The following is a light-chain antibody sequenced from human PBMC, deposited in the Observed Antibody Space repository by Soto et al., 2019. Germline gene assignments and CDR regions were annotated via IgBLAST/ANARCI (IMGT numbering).Light chain of an antibody. V-gene: IGLV2-14*03. J-gene: IGLJ1*01. Sequence: QSALTQPASVSGAPGQSITISCTGTSNDVGGYKYVSWYQQRPDTAPKLIMFEVNNRPSGVSDRFSGSRSANTASLTISGLQAQDEADYYCSSYSSNNILSYVFGTGTKLTVL. CDR3: SSYSSNNILSYV. CDR2: EVN. CDR1: SNDVGGYKY.